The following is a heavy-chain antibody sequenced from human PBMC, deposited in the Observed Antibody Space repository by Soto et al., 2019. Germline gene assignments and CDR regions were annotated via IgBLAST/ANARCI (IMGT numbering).Heavy chain of an antibody. Sequence: SETLSLTCAVSSDSISSRNWCSWVRQSPGRGLEWIGEIYYSGTTNHNPSLKSRVTISVDKSQNQVSLKLSSVTAADTAIYYCASGNRESFAIDNWRRGTLVTVSS. J-gene: IGHJ4*02. CDR3: ASGNRESFAIDN. CDR1: SDSISSRNW. V-gene: IGHV4-4*02. D-gene: IGHD1-26*01. CDR2: IYYSGTT.